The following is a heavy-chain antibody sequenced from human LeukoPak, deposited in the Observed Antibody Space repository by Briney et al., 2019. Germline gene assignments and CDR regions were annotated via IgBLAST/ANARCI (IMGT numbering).Heavy chain of an antibody. CDR2: INTDGSST. D-gene: IGHD6-6*01. CDR3: ARGYSSSYRIDY. CDR1: GFTFSNYW. Sequence: GGSLRLSCAASGFTFSNYWMHWVRQAPGKGLVWVSRINTDGSSTTYADSVKGRFTIARDNAKNTLYLQMNSLSAEDTAVYYCARGYSSSYRIDYWGQGTLVTVSS. V-gene: IGHV3-74*01. J-gene: IGHJ4*02.